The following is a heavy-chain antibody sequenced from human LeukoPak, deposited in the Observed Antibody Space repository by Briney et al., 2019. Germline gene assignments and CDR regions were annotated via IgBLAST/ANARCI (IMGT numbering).Heavy chain of an antibody. D-gene: IGHD3-16*01. Sequence: PGGSLRLSCAASGFTFSSYEMNWIRQAPGKGLEWVSYISSSGSTIYYADSVKGRFTISRDNAKNSLYLQMNSLRAEDTAVYYCARDFRDTSLITYPYFMDVWGKGTTVTISS. CDR3: ARDFRDTSLITYPYFMDV. V-gene: IGHV3-48*03. CDR2: ISSSGSTI. CDR1: GFTFSSYE. J-gene: IGHJ6*03.